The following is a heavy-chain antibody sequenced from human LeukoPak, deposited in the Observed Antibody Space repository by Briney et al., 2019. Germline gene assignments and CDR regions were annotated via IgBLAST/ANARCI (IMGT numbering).Heavy chain of an antibody. CDR2: IYTSGST. V-gene: IGHV4-4*07. J-gene: IGHJ4*02. D-gene: IGHD4/OR15-4a*01. CDR1: GGSISSYY. CDR3: AGLGGEVLYSFDY. Sequence: SETLSLTCTVSGGSISSYYWSWIRQPAGKGLEWIGRIYTSGSTYYNPSLKSRVTISVDRSKNQFSLKLSSVTAADTAVYYCAGLGGEVLYSFDYWGQGTLVTVSS.